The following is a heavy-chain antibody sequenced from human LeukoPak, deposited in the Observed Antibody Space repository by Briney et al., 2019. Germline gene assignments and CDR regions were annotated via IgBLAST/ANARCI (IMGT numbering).Heavy chain of an antibody. D-gene: IGHD4-23*01. Sequence: EASVKVSCKASGYTFTSYYMHWVRQAPGQGLEWMGIINPSGGSTSYAQKFQGRVTMTRDMSTSTVYMELSSLRPEDTAVYYCARTGATLVSEERYYYMDVWGKGTTVTVSS. CDR2: INPSGGST. V-gene: IGHV1-46*01. CDR1: GYTFTSYY. J-gene: IGHJ6*03. CDR3: ARTGATLVSEERYYYMDV.